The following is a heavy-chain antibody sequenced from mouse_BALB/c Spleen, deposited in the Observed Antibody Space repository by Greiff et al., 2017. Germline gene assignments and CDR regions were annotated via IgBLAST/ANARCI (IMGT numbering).Heavy chain of an antibody. V-gene: IGHV14-1*02. D-gene: IGHD2-1*01. CDR2: IDPENGNT. CDR3: ARNGNYRYWYFDV. CDR1: GFNIKDYY. Sequence: VQLQQSGAELVRPGALVKLSCKASGFNIKDYYMHWVKQRPEQGLEWIGWIDPENGNTIYDPKFQGKASITADTSSNTAYLQLSSLTSEDTAVYYCARNGNYRYWYFDVWGAGTTVTVSS. J-gene: IGHJ1*01.